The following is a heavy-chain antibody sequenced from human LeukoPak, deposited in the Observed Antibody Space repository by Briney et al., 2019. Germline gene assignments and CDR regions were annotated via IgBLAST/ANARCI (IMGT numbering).Heavy chain of an antibody. CDR1: AFTFSSYA. D-gene: IGHD6-19*01. V-gene: IGHV3-23*01. CDR3: ARDYSSGWSDAFDI. Sequence: GGSLRLSCVASAFTFSSYAMIWVRQAPGKGLEWVSGISGTGGSTYYADSVKGRFTISRDNSKNMLYLQMNSLRAEDTAVYYCARDYSSGWSDAFDIWGQGTMVTVSS. CDR2: ISGTGGST. J-gene: IGHJ3*02.